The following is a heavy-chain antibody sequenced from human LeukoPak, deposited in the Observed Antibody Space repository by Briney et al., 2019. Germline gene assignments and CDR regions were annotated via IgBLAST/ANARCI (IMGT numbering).Heavy chain of an antibody. CDR1: GYTFTSYD. CDR2: MNPNSGNT. Sequence: GASVKVSCKASGYTFTSYDINWVRQATGQGLEWMGWMNPNSGNTGYAQKFQGRVTMTRNTSISTAYMELSSLGSEDTAVYYCARVSDYDILTGYYTNYMDVWGKGTTVTVSS. J-gene: IGHJ6*03. CDR3: ARVSDYDILTGYYTNYMDV. D-gene: IGHD3-9*01. V-gene: IGHV1-8*01.